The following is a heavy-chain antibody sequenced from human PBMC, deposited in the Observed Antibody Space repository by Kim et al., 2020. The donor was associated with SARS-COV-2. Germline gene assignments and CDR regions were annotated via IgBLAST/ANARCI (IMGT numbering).Heavy chain of an antibody. V-gene: IGHV1-46*01. CDR3: ARDSTVTTSYYYYGMDV. CDR2: INPSGGST. CDR1: GYTFTSYY. D-gene: IGHD4-17*01. J-gene: IGHJ6*02. Sequence: ASVKVSCKASGYTFTSYYMHWVRQAPGQGLEWMGIINPSGGSTSYAQKFQGRVTMTRDTSTSTVYMELSSLRSEDTAVYYCARDSTVTTSYYYYGMDVWGQGTTVTVSS.